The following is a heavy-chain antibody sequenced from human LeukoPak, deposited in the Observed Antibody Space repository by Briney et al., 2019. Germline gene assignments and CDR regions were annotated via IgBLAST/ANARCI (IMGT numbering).Heavy chain of an antibody. J-gene: IGHJ6*02. CDR3: ATDRAWLRRSGYYYYGMDV. CDR1: GYTLTELS. V-gene: IGHV1-24*01. D-gene: IGHD5-12*01. CDR2: FDPEDGET. Sequence: ASVKVSCKVSGYTLTELSMHWVGHAPGKGLEWMVGFDPEDGETIYAQKFQGRVTMTEDTSTDTAYMELSSLRSEDTAVYYCATDRAWLRRSGYYYYGMDVWGQGTTVTVSS.